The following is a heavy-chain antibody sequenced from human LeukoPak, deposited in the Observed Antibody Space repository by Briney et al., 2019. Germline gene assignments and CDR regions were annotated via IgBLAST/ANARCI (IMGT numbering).Heavy chain of an antibody. CDR1: GFTFSSYG. J-gene: IGHJ3*02. D-gene: IGHD3-22*01. Sequence: GGPLRLSCAASGFTFSSYGMHWVRQAPGKGLEWVAVIWYDGSNKYYADSVKGRFTISRDNSKNTLYLQMNSLRAGDTAVYYCANDITMIVVVNAFDIWGQGTMVTVSS. CDR2: IWYDGSNK. V-gene: IGHV3-33*06. CDR3: ANDITMIVVVNAFDI.